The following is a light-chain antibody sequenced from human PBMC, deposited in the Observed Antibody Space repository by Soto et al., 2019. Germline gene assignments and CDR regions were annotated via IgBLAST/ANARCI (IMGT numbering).Light chain of an antibody. V-gene: IGKV1-39*01. CDR3: QQSYSTGT. Sequence: DIPMTQSPSSLSVSVGDRVTITCRASQSISNYLNWYQQKPGKPPKLLIYAASSLQSGVPSRFSGSGSGTDFTLTINSLQPDDFATYYCQQSYSTGTLGQGTKLE. CDR1: QSISNY. CDR2: AAS. J-gene: IGKJ2*01.